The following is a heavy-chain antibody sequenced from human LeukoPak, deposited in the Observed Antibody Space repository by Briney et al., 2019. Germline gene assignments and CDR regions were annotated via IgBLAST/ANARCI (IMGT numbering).Heavy chain of an antibody. V-gene: IGHV1-18*01. D-gene: IGHD3-22*01. Sequence: GASVKVSCTASGYTFTSYGINWGRQAPGQGLEWMGWISAYNGNTNYAQKLQGRVTMTTDTSTSTVYMELRSLRSDDTAVYYCARETISNYYDSTGYFSYWGQGTLVTVSS. CDR2: ISAYNGNT. CDR1: GYTFTSYG. J-gene: IGHJ4*02. CDR3: ARETISNYYDSTGYFSY.